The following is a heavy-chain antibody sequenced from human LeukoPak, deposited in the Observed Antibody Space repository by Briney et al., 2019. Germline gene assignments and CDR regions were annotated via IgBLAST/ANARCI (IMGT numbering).Heavy chain of an antibody. CDR1: GFTFSSYG. Sequence: PGGSLRLSCAASGFTFSSYGMHWVRQAPGKGLEWVAFIRYDGSNKYYADSVKGRFTISRDNSKNTLYVQMNSRRAEDTAVYYCPKVLSFGYSSSSGFDYWGPGTLVTVSS. V-gene: IGHV3-30*02. D-gene: IGHD6-6*01. CDR2: IRYDGSNK. J-gene: IGHJ4*02. CDR3: PKVLSFGYSSSSGFDY.